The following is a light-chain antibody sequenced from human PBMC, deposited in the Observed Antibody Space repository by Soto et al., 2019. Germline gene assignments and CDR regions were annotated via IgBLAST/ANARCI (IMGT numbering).Light chain of an antibody. CDR2: EVS. V-gene: IGLV2-14*01. Sequence: QSALTQPASVSGSPGQSVTIACTETSSDVGGYNYVSWYQQHPGKAPKLMIYEVSNRPSGVSNRFSGSKSGNTASLTISGLQAEDEADYYCSSYTSSSTPYVFGTGTKLTV. CDR1: SSDVGGYNY. CDR3: SSYTSSSTPYV. J-gene: IGLJ1*01.